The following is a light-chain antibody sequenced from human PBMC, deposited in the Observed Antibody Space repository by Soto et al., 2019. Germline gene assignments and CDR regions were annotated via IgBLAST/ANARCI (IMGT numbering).Light chain of an antibody. CDR1: QSVSSNY. CDR2: GAS. CDR3: QQYGSSIA. J-gene: IGKJ5*01. V-gene: IGKV3-20*01. Sequence: EIVLTQSPGTLSLSPGERATHSCRASQSVSSNYLAWYQQKPGQAPRLLIYGASSRATGIPDRFSGSGSGTDFTLTISRLEPEDFAVYYCQQYGSSIAFGQGTRLEIK.